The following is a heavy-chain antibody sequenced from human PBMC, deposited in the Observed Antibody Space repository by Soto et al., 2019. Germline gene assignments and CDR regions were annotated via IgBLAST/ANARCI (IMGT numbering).Heavy chain of an antibody. D-gene: IGHD3-10*01. J-gene: IGHJ6*02. Sequence: QVQLVQSGAEVKTPGSSVKVSCKASGGTLSDYAISWVRQAPGQGLEWMGGIMPTVDSANYAQNFQGRLTISADESTSTANLGLSSPRSDDTAVYYCAVAAVREIMAQESSGMAVWGQGTTVIVSS. CDR1: GGTLSDYA. V-gene: IGHV1-69*01. CDR3: AVAAVREIMAQESSGMAV. CDR2: IMPTVDSA.